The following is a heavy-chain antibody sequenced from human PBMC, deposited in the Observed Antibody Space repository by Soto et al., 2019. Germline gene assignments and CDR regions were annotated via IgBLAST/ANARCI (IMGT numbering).Heavy chain of an antibody. V-gene: IGHV4-59*08. D-gene: IGHD4-17*01. CDR3: ARRYGGTLHY. CDR1: GGSISSYY. CDR2: IYYSGST. Sequence: SETLSLTCTVSGGSISSYYWSWIRQPPGKGLEWIGYIYYSGSTNYNPSLKSRVTISVDTSKNQFSLRLSSVTAADTAVYYCARRYGGTLHYWGQGTLVTVSS. J-gene: IGHJ4*02.